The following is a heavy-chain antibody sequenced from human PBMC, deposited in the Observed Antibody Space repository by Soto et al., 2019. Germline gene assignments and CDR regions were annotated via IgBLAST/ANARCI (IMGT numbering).Heavy chain of an antibody. V-gene: IGHV4-59*08. J-gene: IGHJ4*02. CDR2: IYYGGST. Sequence: QVQLQESGPGLVKPSETLSLTCTVSSGSISGYYWSWIRQPPGKGLEWIGYIYYGGSTNYNPSLKSRVTISVDTSKNQFSLKLSSVTAADTAVYYCARLGYCSGGICSAFEDWGQGPLVTVSS. CDR1: SGSISGYY. CDR3: ARLGYCSGGICSAFED. D-gene: IGHD2-15*01.